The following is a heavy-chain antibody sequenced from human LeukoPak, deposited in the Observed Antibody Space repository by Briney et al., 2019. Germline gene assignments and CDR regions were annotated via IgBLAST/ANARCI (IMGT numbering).Heavy chain of an antibody. CDR3: AREALNYFDY. CDR2: FQYGGNS. V-gene: IGHV4-59*01. J-gene: IGHJ4*02. CDR1: GSSITAFY. Sequence: PSETLSLTCNVSGSSITAFYWSWIRQSPGKGLEWIGSFQYGGNSKYNPSLKSRVTISVDTSKNQFSLKLSSVTAADTAVYYCAREALNYFDYWGQGTLVTVSS.